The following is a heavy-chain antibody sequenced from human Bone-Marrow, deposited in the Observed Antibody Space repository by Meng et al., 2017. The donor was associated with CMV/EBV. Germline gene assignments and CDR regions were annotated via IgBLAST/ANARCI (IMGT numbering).Heavy chain of an antibody. Sequence: GESLKISCAASGFTCSSYWMSWVRQAPGKGLEWVANIKQDGSEKYYVDSVKGRFTISRDNAKNSLYLQMNSLGAEDTAVYYCASSYLYYDFWSVFVPWGQGTLVTVSS. CDR1: GFTCSSYW. J-gene: IGHJ5*02. V-gene: IGHV3-7*01. D-gene: IGHD3-3*01. CDR2: IKQDGSEK. CDR3: ASSYLYYDFWSVFVP.